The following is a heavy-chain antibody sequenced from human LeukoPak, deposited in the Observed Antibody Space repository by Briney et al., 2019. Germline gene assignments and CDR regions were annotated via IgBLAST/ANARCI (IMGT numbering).Heavy chain of an antibody. D-gene: IGHD2-21*02. J-gene: IGHJ4*02. CDR2: ISGSGGST. Sequence: GGSLRLSCAASGFTFSSYSMNWVRQAPGKGLEWVSAISGSGGSTYYADSVKGRFTISRDNSKNTLYLQMNSLRAEDTAVYYCAKDRAIVVVTAFFLYWGQGTLVTVSS. V-gene: IGHV3-23*01. CDR1: GFTFSSYS. CDR3: AKDRAIVVVTAFFLY.